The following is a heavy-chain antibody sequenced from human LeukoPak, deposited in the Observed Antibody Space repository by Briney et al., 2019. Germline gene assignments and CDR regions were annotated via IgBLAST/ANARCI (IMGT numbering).Heavy chain of an antibody. D-gene: IGHD6-19*01. CDR3: AKGLKFRGWTPYYFDY. J-gene: IGHJ4*02. Sequence: PGGSLRLSCAASGFTFDDYAMHWVRQAPGKGLEWVSGISWNSGSIGYADSVKGRFTISRDNAKNSLYLQMNSLRAEDTALYFCAKGLKFRGWTPYYFDYWGQGTLVTVSS. CDR2: ISWNSGSI. CDR1: GFTFDDYA. V-gene: IGHV3-9*01.